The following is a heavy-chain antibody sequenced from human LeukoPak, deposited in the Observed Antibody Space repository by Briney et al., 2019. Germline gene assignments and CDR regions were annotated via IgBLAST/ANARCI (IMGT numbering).Heavy chain of an antibody. J-gene: IGHJ3*02. V-gene: IGHV4-34*01. CDR2: INHSGST. D-gene: IGHD3-16*01. CDR1: GGSFSGYY. CDR3: ARGRYYDYGWGTAASDAFDI. Sequence: SSETLSLTCAVYGGSFSGYYWSWIRQPPGKGLEWIGEINHSGSTNYNPSLKSRVTISVDTSKNQFSLKLSSVTAADTAVYYCARGRYYDYGWGTAASDAFDIWGQGTMVTVSS.